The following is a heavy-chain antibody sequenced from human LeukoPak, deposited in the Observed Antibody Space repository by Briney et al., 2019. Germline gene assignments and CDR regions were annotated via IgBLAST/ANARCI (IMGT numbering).Heavy chain of an antibody. V-gene: IGHV3-23*01. J-gene: IGHJ6*02. D-gene: IGHD1-26*01. Sequence: GGSLRLSCAASGFTFSSYAMSWVRHAPGKGLEWVSAISGSGGSTYYADSVKGRFTISRDNSKNTLYLQMNSLRAEDTAVYYCAIPVGPSYYYGMDVWGQGTTVTASS. CDR3: AIPVGPSYYYGMDV. CDR1: GFTFSSYA. CDR2: ISGSGGST.